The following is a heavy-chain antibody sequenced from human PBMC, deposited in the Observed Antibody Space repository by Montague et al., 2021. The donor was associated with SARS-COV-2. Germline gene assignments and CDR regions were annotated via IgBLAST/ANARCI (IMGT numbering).Heavy chain of an antibody. J-gene: IGHJ4*02. Sequence: ETLSLTCTVSSGSLSNYYWSWIRQSPDKGLEWIGYMYETGNMIYNPSLRSRVSISADTSKSQFSLRLTSVTAADSARYYCARNMAYWGQGVLGTV. V-gene: IGHV4-4*09. CDR2: MYETGNM. D-gene: IGHD2/OR15-2a*01. CDR1: SGSLSNYY. CDR3: ARNMAY.